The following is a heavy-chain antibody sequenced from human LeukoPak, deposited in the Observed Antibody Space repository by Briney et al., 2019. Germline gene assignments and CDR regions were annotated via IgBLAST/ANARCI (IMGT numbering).Heavy chain of an antibody. CDR2: ISYDGSNK. V-gene: IGHV3-30*04. J-gene: IGHJ4*02. Sequence: GGSLRLSCAASGFTFSSYAMHWVRQAPGKGLEWVAVISYDGSNKYYADSVKGRFTISRDNSKNTLYLQMNSLRAEDTAVYYCARDQRGSSGFTYYFDYWGQGTLVTVSS. CDR3: ARDQRGSSGFTYYFDY. D-gene: IGHD3-22*01. CDR1: GFTFSSYA.